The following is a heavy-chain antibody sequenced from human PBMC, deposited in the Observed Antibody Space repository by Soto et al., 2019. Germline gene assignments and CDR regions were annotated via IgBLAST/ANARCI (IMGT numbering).Heavy chain of an antibody. Sequence: ESGPTLVNPTQTLTLTCTCSGFSLTTSGMSVSWIRQPPGKALEWLAFIDWDGDKHYTTSLKTRLTLSRDTTKNQVVLTMTNMDPVDTATYYCARTLARSGYYGSFFYYGMDVWGQGTPVTVS. J-gene: IGHJ6*02. CDR3: ARTLARSGYYGSFFYYGMDV. D-gene: IGHD3-22*01. V-gene: IGHV2-70*01. CDR1: GFSLTTSGMS. CDR2: IDWDGDK.